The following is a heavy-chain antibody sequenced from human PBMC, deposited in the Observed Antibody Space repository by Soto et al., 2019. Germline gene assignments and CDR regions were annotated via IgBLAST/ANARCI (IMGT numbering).Heavy chain of an antibody. CDR1: GFTFSPYA. Sequence: EVQLLESGGGLVQPGGSLRLSCAASGFTFSPYAMTWVRQAPGKGLEWVSSISGSGGNTNYADSVKGRFTVSRDNSTRSLSLQMNSLSEEDTAIYYCAKGLRRLLRTQYYYGLDVWGRGTTVTVSS. J-gene: IGHJ6*02. CDR3: AKGLRRLLRTQYYYGLDV. V-gene: IGHV3-23*01. D-gene: IGHD3-16*01. CDR2: ISGSGGNT.